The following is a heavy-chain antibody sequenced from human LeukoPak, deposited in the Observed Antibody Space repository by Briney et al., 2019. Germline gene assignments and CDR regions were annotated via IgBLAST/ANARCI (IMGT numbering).Heavy chain of an antibody. Sequence: SETLSLTCTVSGGSISSYYWTWIRQPPGKGLEWIGYIYYSGSTKSNPSLKSRLTISVDTSKNQFSLKLSSVTAADTAVYYCARFPLVSSSSTDYWGQGTLVTVSS. CDR2: IYYSGST. V-gene: IGHV4-59*01. D-gene: IGHD6-13*01. J-gene: IGHJ4*02. CDR1: GGSISSYY. CDR3: ARFPLVSSSSTDY.